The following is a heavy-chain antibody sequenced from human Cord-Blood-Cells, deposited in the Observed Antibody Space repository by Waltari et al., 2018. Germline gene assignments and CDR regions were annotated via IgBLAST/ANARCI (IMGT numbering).Heavy chain of an antibody. CDR1: GYTFTGYY. D-gene: IGHD5-12*01. J-gene: IGHJ6*02. CDR3: ARAPNNLSGYDYYYGMDV. V-gene: IGHV1-2*04. CDR2: MNPSRGGT. Sequence: QVQLVQSGAEVKKPGASVKVSCKASGYTFTGYYMHWVRQAPGQGLEWMGWMNPSRGGTNYAKEFHGWVTMTRETSISTAYMELSRLRSDDTAVYYCARAPNNLSGYDYYYGMDVWGQGTTVTVSS.